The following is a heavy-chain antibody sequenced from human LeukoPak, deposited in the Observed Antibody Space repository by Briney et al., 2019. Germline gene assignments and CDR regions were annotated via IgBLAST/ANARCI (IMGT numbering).Heavy chain of an antibody. CDR1: GFTFSDYY. D-gene: IGHD3-3*01. CDR3: AKDQPYEGFWSGYYDYYYYGMDV. Sequence: PGGSLRLSCAASGFTFSDYYMSWIRQAPGKGLEWVSYISSSGSTIYYADSVKGRFTISRDNSKNTLYLQMNSLRAEDTAVYYCAKDQPYEGFWSGYYDYYYYGMDVWGQGTTVTVSS. CDR2: ISSSGSTI. V-gene: IGHV3-11*01. J-gene: IGHJ6*02.